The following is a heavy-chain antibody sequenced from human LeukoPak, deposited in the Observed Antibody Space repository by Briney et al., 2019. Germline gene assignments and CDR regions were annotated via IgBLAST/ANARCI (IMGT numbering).Heavy chain of an antibody. V-gene: IGHV3-21*01. J-gene: IGHJ3*02. CDR1: GFTFSSYS. Sequence: PGGSLRLSCAASGFTFSSYSMKWVRQAPGKGLEWVSSISSSSSYIYYADSVKGRFTISRDNAKNSLYLQMNSLRAEDTAVYYCAREGLDAFDIWGQGTMVTVSS. CDR2: ISSSSSYI. CDR3: AREGLDAFDI.